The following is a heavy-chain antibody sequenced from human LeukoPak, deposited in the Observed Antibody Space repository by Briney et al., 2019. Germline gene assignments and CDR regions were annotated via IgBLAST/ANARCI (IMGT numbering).Heavy chain of an antibody. V-gene: IGHV3-20*04. J-gene: IGHJ5*02. CDR2: INWKGGST. CDR1: GFTFDDYG. D-gene: IGHD3-22*01. Sequence: GGSLRLSCAASGFTFDDYGMSWFRQAPGKGLEWVSGINWKGGSTGYADSVKGRFTISRDNAKNSLYLQMNSLRAEDTAVYYCARDIRVPDSSGFPDFWFDPWGQGTLVTVSS. CDR3: ARDIRVPDSSGFPDFWFDP.